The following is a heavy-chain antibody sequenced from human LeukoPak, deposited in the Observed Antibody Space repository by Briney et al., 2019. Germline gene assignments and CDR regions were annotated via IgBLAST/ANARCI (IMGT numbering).Heavy chain of an antibody. CDR1: GFTVSSYA. J-gene: IGHJ5*02. D-gene: IGHD4-17*01. V-gene: IGHV3-30*04. Sequence: PGRSLRLSCAASGFTVSSYAMHWVRQAPGKGLERVAVISYDGSNKYYADSVKGRFTISRDNSENTLYLQMNSLRAEDTAVYYCARGQTTVTTNWFDPWGQGTLVTVSS. CDR3: ARGQTTVTTNWFDP. CDR2: ISYDGSNK.